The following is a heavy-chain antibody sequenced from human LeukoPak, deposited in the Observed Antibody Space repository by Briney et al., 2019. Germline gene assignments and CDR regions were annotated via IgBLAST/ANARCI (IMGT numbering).Heavy chain of an antibody. CDR3: ARYGSGTSYITNYFDY. CDR1: EFTFSSYE. J-gene: IGHJ4*02. CDR2: ISSDSRTI. V-gene: IGHV3-48*02. D-gene: IGHD3-10*01. Sequence: GGSLRLSCAASEFTFSSYEMNWVRQAPGKGLEWVSYISSDSRTIYYADSVKGRFTISRDNAKNSLYLQMKSLRDEDTAVYYCARYGSGTSYITNYFDYWGQGTLVTVSS.